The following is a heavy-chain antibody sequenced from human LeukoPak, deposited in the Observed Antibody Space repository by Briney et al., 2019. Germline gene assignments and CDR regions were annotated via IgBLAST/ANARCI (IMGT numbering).Heavy chain of an antibody. CDR1: GYTFAGYY. J-gene: IGHJ6*03. V-gene: IGHV1-2*02. Sequence: ASVKVSCKASGYTFAGYYMHWVRQAPGQGLEWMGWINPNSGGTNYAQKFQGRVTMTRDTSISTAYMELSRLRSDDTAVYYCARGTDILTGYSLYYYMDVWGKGTTVTVSS. CDR3: ARGTDILTGYSLYYYMDV. CDR2: INPNSGGT. D-gene: IGHD3-9*01.